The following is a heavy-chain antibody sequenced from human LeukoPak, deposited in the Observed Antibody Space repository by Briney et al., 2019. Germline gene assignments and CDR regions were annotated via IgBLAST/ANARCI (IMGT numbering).Heavy chain of an antibody. J-gene: IGHJ4*02. CDR1: GFIFNNYA. V-gene: IGHV3-23*01. Sequence: SGGSLRLSCAASGFIFNNYAMSWVRQAPGKGLEWVSGISDSGGSTYYADSVKGRFTISRDNSKNTLYLQMNSLRAEDTAVYYCAKDVGLTGTEKPNDYWGQGTLVTVSS. CDR2: ISDSGGST. CDR3: AKDVGLTGTEKPNDY. D-gene: IGHD1-20*01.